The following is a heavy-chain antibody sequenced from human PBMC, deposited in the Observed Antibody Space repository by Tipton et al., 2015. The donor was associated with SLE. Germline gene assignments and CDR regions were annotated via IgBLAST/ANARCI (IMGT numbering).Heavy chain of an antibody. D-gene: IGHD6-6*01. J-gene: IGHJ3*02. Sequence: SLRLSCAASGFTFTPYGMSWVRQAPGQGLEWVSAIYSGYTTTYYADSVKGRFTISRDYSKNTLYLQMNSLRVEDTAVYYCAKDREFSRSAGCFDIWGQGIMVTVSS. V-gene: IGHV3-23*03. CDR2: IYSGYTTT. CDR1: GFTFTPYG. CDR3: AKDREFSRSAGCFDI.